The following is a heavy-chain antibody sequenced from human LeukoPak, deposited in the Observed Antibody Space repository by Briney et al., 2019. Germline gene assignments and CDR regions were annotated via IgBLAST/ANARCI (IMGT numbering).Heavy chain of an antibody. CDR3: ARLTYYYDSMVRYYYGMDV. J-gene: IGHJ6*02. D-gene: IGHD3-22*01. CDR2: IIPILGIA. Sequence: VASVKVSCKASGGTFSSYAISWVRQAPGQGLEWMGRIIPILGIANYAQKFQGRVTITADKSTSTAYMELSSLRSEDTAVYYCARLTYYYDSMVRYYYGMDVWGQGTTVTVSS. CDR1: GGTFSSYA. V-gene: IGHV1-69*04.